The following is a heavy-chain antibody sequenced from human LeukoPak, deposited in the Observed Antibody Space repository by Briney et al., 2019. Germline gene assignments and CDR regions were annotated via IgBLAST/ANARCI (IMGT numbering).Heavy chain of an antibody. CDR3: ARGRYDSSGTFDY. J-gene: IGHJ4*02. D-gene: IGHD3-22*01. V-gene: IGHV4-34*01. CDR2: INHSGST. CDR1: GGSFSGYY. Sequence: SETLSLTCAVYGGSFSGYYWSWIRQPPGKGLEWIGEINHSGSTNYNPSLKSRVTISVDTSKNQFSLKLSSVTAADTAVCYCARGRYDSSGTFDYWGQGTLVTVSS.